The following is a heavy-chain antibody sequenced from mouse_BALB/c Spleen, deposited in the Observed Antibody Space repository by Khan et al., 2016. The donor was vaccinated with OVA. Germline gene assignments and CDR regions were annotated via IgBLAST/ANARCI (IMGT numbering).Heavy chain of an antibody. CDR1: GFSLTNYG. V-gene: IGHV2-3*01. J-gene: IGHJ4*01. CDR2: IWGDGST. Sequence: QVQLKESGPGLVAPSQSLSITCTVSGFSLTNYGVNWVRQPPGQGLEWLGVIWGDGSTNYHSALISRLSITKANSKSQVFLKLNSLQTDDTATYXCAGFEGSYYAMYYWGQGTSVTVSA. CDR3: AGFEGSYYAMYY.